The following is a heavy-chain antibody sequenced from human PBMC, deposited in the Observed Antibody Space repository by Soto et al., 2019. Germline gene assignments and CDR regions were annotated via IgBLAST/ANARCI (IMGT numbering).Heavy chain of an antibody. D-gene: IGHD5-18*01. CDR2: INHSGST. Sequence: PSETLSLTCAVYGGSFSGYYWSWIRQPPGKGLEWIGEINHSGSTNYNPSLKSRVTISVDTSKNQFSLKLSSVTAADTAVYYCARYSYGYRSAFDIWGQGTMVT. V-gene: IGHV4-34*01. CDR3: ARYSYGYRSAFDI. J-gene: IGHJ3*02. CDR1: GGSFSGYY.